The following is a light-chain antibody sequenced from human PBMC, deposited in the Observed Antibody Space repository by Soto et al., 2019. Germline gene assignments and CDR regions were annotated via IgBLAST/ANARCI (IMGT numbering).Light chain of an antibody. CDR1: SSDVGSYNL. J-gene: IGLJ2*01. Sequence: QSALTQPASVSGSPGQSITISCIGTSSDVGSYNLVSWYQQHPGKAPKVLIYEVSERPSGVPDRFSGSKSGTSASLAISGLQSEDEADYYCAAWDDSLKGLVFGGGTKLTVL. CDR3: AAWDDSLKGLV. CDR2: EVS. V-gene: IGLV2-14*02.